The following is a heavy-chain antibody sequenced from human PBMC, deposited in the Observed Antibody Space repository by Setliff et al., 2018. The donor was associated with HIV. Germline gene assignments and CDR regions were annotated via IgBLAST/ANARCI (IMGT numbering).Heavy chain of an antibody. V-gene: IGHV4-61*10. J-gene: IGHJ4*02. D-gene: IGHD4-17*01. CDR1: GDSMTSGSYY. CDR2: VTVNGAT. CDR3: ARDPPGYGDSNDY. Sequence: PSETLSLTCTVSGDSMTSGSYYWTWIRQPAGKRLEWIGRVTVNGATEYNPSLQSRVTISVDTSENHFSLKLTSVTAADTAVYYCARDPPGYGDSNDYWGQGTLVTVSS.